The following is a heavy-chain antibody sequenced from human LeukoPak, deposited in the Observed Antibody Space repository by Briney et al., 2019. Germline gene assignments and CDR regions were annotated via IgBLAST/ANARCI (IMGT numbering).Heavy chain of an antibody. J-gene: IGHJ4*02. Sequence: GGSLRLSCAASGFTVSRNYMAWVRQAPGKGLEWVSFIYSSGSTFYADSVKGRSTISRDNSKNTVYLQMNSLRAEDAAVYYCASANCGGDCYFGSWGQGTLVTVSS. V-gene: IGHV3-66*02. CDR1: GFTVSRNY. CDR3: ASANCGGDCYFGS. D-gene: IGHD2-21*02. CDR2: IYSSGST.